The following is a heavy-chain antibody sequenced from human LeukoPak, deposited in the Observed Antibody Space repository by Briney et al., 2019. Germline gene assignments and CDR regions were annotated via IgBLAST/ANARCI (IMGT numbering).Heavy chain of an antibody. CDR2: IKSKTDGGTT. J-gene: IGHJ4*02. V-gene: IGHV3-15*01. D-gene: IGHD2-2*01. CDR1: GFTFSNAW. Sequence: PGGSLRLSCAASGFTFSNAWMSWVRQAPGKGLEWVGCIKSKTDGGTTDYAAPVKGRFTISREDSKKTLSLQMNSLKTEDTAVYYCTTDGTAANYFDYWGQGSLVTVSS. CDR3: TTDGTAANYFDY.